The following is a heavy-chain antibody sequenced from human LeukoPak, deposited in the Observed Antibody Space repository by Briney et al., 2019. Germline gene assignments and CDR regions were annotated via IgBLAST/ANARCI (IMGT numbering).Heavy chain of an antibody. CDR2: ISSSSSYI. V-gene: IGHV3-21*04. CDR3: AKGGAYYYDSSGYYDY. CDR1: GFTFSSYS. J-gene: IGHJ4*02. D-gene: IGHD3-22*01. Sequence: PGGSLRLSCAASGFTFSSYSMNWVRHAPGKWLGWVSSISSSSSYIYYADSVKGRFTISRDNAKNSLYLQMNSLRAEDTAVDYCAKGGAYYYDSSGYYDYWGQGTLVTVPS.